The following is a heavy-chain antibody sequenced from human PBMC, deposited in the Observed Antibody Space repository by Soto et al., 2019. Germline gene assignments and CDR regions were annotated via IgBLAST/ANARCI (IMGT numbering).Heavy chain of an antibody. V-gene: IGHV3-23*01. J-gene: IGHJ5*02. D-gene: IGHD5-18*01. Sequence: GALRLSCAASGFSFSSSAMSWVRQAPGKGLEWVSAISESGDNTFYADSVKGRFTISRENSNNALYLQMDTLRAEDTALYFCAKGGYTYGLDPWGQGTLVTVSS. CDR3: AKGGYTYGLDP. CDR1: GFSFSSSA. CDR2: ISESGDNT.